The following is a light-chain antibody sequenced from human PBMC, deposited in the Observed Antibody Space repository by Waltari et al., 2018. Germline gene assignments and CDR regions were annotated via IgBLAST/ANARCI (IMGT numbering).Light chain of an antibody. CDR3: QQCGISPFT. V-gene: IGKV3-20*01. J-gene: IGKJ4*01. CDR1: QTVSSSY. Sequence: EIVLTQSPGTLSLSPGESATLPCRASQTVSSSYLAWYQQRPGQAPRLLIYGASSRATDIPDRFSGSGSGTDFTLTISRLEPEDFAVYYCQQCGISPFTFGGGTKVEIK. CDR2: GAS.